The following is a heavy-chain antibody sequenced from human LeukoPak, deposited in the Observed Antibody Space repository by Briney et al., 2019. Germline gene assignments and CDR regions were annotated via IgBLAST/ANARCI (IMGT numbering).Heavy chain of an antibody. D-gene: IGHD6-13*01. Sequence: PGGSLRLTCAASGFTFSSYAMSWVRQAPGKGLEWVSAISGSGGSTYYADSVKGRFTISRDNSKNTLYLQMNSLRAEDTAVYYCAEGFRRQLVGYHPITWGQGTLVTVSS. V-gene: IGHV3-23*01. CDR1: GFTFSSYA. CDR2: ISGSGGST. J-gene: IGHJ4*02. CDR3: AEGFRRQLVGYHPIT.